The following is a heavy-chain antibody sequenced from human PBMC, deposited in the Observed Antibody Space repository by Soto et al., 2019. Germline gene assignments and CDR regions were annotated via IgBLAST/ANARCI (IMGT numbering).Heavy chain of an antibody. CDR1: GGSVSSSSYY. V-gene: IGHV4-39*01. CDR3: ARFLTVNTSLPSKVDY. J-gene: IGHJ4*02. CDR2: IYYSGST. Sequence: QLQLQESGPGLVKPSETLSLTCTVSGGSVSSSSYYWGWIRQPPGKGLEWIGSIYYSGSTYYNPSLKARVVISVDTSNNQFSLMLSSVTAGDAAVSYSARFLTVNTSLPSKVDYWGKGTLVPVSS.